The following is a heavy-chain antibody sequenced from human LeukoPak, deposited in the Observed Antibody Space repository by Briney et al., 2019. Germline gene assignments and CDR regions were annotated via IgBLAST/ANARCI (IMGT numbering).Heavy chain of an antibody. CDR1: GGTFSSYA. CDR3: ASLRTGTNNWFDP. D-gene: IGHD1-1*01. V-gene: IGHV1-69*05. CDR2: IIPIFGTA. J-gene: IGHJ5*02. Sequence: SVKVSCKASGGTFSSYAISWVRQAPGQGLECMGGIIPIFGTANYAQKFQGRVTITTDESTSTAYMELSSLRSEDTAVYYCASLRTGTNNWFDPWGQGTLVTVSS.